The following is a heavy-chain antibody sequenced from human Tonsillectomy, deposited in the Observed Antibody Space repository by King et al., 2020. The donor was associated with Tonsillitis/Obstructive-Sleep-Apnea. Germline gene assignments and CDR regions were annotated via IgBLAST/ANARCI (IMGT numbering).Heavy chain of an antibody. CDR1: GFTFSSYG. CDR3: AKDQYVYGDFYYYFYYMVL. D-gene: IGHD4-17*01. Sequence: VQLVESGGGVVQPGRSLRLSCAASGFTFSSYGMHWVRQAPGKGLEWVAVISYDGSNKYYADSVKGRFTISRDNSKNTLYLQMNSLRAEDTAVYYLAKDQYVYGDFYYYFYYMVLWGKATTPTVPS. CDR2: ISYDGSNK. V-gene: IGHV3-30*18. J-gene: IGHJ6*03.